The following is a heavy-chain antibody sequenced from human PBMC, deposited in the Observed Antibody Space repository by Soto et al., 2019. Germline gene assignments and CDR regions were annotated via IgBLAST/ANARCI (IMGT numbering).Heavy chain of an antibody. D-gene: IGHD3-10*01. CDR3: AREGFGELLGY. V-gene: IGHV1-69*04. J-gene: IGHJ4*02. CDR2: IIPILGIA. CDR1: GGTFSSHT. Sequence: SVEVSCKASGGTFSSHTISWVRQAPGQGLEWMGRIIPILGIANYAQKFQGRVTITADKSTSTAYMELSSLRSEDTAVYYCAREGFGELLGYWGQGTLVTVSS.